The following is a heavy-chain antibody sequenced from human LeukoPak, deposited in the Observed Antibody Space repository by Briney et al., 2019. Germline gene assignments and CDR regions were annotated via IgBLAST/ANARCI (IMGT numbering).Heavy chain of an antibody. CDR1: GGSISSSSYY. J-gene: IGHJ4*02. CDR2: IYYSGST. D-gene: IGHD3-22*01. Sequence: SETLSLTCTVSGGSISSSSYYWGWIRQPPGKGLEWIGSIYYSGSTYYNPSLKSRVTISVDTSKNQFSLKLSSVTAADTAVYYCARARGKNNSGYYVSGYFDYWGQGTLVIVSS. V-gene: IGHV4-39*01. CDR3: ARARGKNNSGYYVSGYFDY.